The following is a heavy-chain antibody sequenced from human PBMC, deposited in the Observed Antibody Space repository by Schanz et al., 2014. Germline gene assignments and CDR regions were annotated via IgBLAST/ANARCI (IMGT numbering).Heavy chain of an antibody. CDR2: IYYRGNT. CDR3: ARVPETGWFDP. Sequence: QVQLQESGPGLVEPSQTLPLTCTVSGDSITSAYWSWVRQHPGKGLEWIGFIYYRGNTYYNPSLESRVSISLDPSKTQFFLDLNSLTAADTAVYCCARVPETGWFDPWGQGTLVTVSS. V-gene: IGHV4-31*03. J-gene: IGHJ5*02. CDR1: GDSITSAY.